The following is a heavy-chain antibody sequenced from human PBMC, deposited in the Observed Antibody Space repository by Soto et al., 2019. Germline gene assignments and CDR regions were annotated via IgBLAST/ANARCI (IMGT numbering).Heavy chain of an antibody. CDR2: IIPILGIA. V-gene: IGHV1-69*02. J-gene: IGHJ5*02. CDR1: GGTFSSYT. D-gene: IGHD3-3*01. Sequence: ASVKVSCKASGGTFSSYTISWVRQAPGQGLEWMGRIIPILGIANYAQKFQGRVTITADKSTSTAYMELSSLRSEDTAVYYCASSRRGNVLRFNWFDPWGQGTLVTVSS. CDR3: ASSRRGNVLRFNWFDP.